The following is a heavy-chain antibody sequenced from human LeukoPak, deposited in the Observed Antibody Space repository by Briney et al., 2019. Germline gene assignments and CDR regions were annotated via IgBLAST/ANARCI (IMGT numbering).Heavy chain of an antibody. V-gene: IGHV4-59*01. CDR1: GDSIIGYY. Sequence: PSETLSLTCTVSGDSIIGYYWSWIRQSPGKRLEWIGYIYNTVDTTYNPSLKSRVTISLDMSNNQFSLRLSSVAAADTAVYYCARRRYYDSTGYNPTYYFDYWGQGILVTVSS. CDR3: ARRRYYDSTGYNPTYYFDY. CDR2: IYNTVDT. J-gene: IGHJ4*02. D-gene: IGHD3-22*01.